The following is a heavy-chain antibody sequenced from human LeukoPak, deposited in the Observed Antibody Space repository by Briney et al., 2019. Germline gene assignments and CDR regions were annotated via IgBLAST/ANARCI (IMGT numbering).Heavy chain of an antibody. CDR3: ARAHDGSGYYLGY. CDR1: GFTFSSYW. CDR2: INSDGSST. V-gene: IGHV3-74*01. J-gene: IGHJ4*02. D-gene: IGHD3-22*01. Sequence: AGSLRLSCAASGFTFSSYWMHWARQAPGKGLVWVSRINSDGSSTSYADSVKGRFTISRDNAKNTLYLQMNSLRAEDTAVYYCARAHDGSGYYLGYWGQGTLVTVSS.